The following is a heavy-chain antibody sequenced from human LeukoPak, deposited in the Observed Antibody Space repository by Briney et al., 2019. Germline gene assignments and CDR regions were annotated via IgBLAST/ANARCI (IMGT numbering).Heavy chain of an antibody. CDR3: ARLPRARYYGSGTDIPRGAFDI. D-gene: IGHD3-10*01. J-gene: IGHJ3*02. Sequence: SETLSLTCTVSGGSISSGSYYWGWIRQPPGKGLEWIGSIYYSGSTYYNPSLKSRVTISVDTSKNQFSLKLSSVTAADTAVYYCARLPRARYYGSGTDIPRGAFDIWGQGTMVTVSS. CDR1: GGSISSGSYY. V-gene: IGHV4-39*01. CDR2: IYYSGST.